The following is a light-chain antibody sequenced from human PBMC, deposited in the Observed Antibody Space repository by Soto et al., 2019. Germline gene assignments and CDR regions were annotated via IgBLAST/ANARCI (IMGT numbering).Light chain of an antibody. V-gene: IGKV3-11*01. CDR2: DAS. J-gene: IGKJ4*01. Sequence: EIVLTQSPATLSLSPGERATLSCRASQSVSSYLAWYQQKPGQAPRLLIYDASNRATGIPARFSGSGSGTDVTPTISSLEPEDVAVYYCQQRSDWPPLTFGGGTKVEIK. CDR3: QQRSDWPPLT. CDR1: QSVSSY.